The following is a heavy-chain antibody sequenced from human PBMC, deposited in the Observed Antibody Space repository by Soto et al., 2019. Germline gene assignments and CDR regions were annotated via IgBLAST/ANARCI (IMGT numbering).Heavy chain of an antibody. D-gene: IGHD3-22*01. CDR3: ASISSGYYSRRTFDY. CDR2: IYHSGST. J-gene: IGHJ4*02. CDR1: GYSISSGYY. Sequence: SETLSLTCAVSGYSISSGYYWGWIRQPPGKGLEWIGSIYHSGSTYYNPSLKSRVTISVDTSKNQFSLKLSSVTAADTAVYYCASISSGYYSRRTFDYWGQGTLVTVSS. V-gene: IGHV4-38-2*01.